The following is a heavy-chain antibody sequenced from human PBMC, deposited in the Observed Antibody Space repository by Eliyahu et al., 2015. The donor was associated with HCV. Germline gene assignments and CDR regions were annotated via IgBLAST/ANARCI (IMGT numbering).Heavy chain of an antibody. CDR1: GDSVSSNSVA. V-gene: IGHV6-1*01. Sequence: QVQLQQSGPGLVKPSQTLSLTCAISGDSVSSNSVAWNWIRQSPSRGLEWLGGGYFRSKWYNDYAISVKGRITINPDTSKNQFSLQVNSVTPEDTAMYYCAREDQSFDYWGQGTLVTVSS. J-gene: IGHJ4*02. CDR2: GYFRSKWYN. CDR3: AREDQSFDY. D-gene: IGHD2-2*01.